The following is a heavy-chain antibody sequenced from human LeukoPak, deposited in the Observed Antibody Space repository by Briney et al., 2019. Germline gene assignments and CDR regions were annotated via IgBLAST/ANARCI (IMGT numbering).Heavy chain of an antibody. CDR2: ISARDGRT. J-gene: IGHJ4*02. CDR3: AKDRNDWKQGIDS. CDR1: GFTFSSYA. Sequence: QPGGSLRLSCAASGFTFSSYAMSWVRQAPGKGLEWVSIISARDGRTYYADSVKGRFTISRDNSKNTLYLQMNSLRVEDTAVYYCAKDRNDWKQGIDSWGQGTLVTVST. D-gene: IGHD1-1*01. V-gene: IGHV3-23*01.